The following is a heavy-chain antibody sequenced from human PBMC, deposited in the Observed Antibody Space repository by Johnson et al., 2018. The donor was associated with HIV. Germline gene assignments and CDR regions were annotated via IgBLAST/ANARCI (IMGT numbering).Heavy chain of an antibody. D-gene: IGHD6-13*01. CDR1: GFTFSGSA. J-gene: IGHJ3*02. CDR3: ARDKGSWFDDAFDI. V-gene: IGHV3-73*02. CDR2: IRSKANSYAT. Sequence: VQLVESGGGLVQPGGSLKLSCAASGFTFSGSAMHWVRQASGKGLEWVGRIRSKANSYATAYAASVKGRFTISRDNSKNTLYLQMNSLKVEDTAVYYCARDKGSWFDDAFDIWGQGTMVTVSS.